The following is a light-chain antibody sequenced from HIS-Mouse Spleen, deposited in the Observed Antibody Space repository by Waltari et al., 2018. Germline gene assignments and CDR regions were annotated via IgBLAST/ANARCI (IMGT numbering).Light chain of an antibody. V-gene: IGLV1-47*01. CDR2: RNN. CDR3: AAWDDSLSGRV. CDR1: SSNIGRNY. Sequence: QSVLTQPPSASGTPGQRVTISCSGSSSNIGRNYVYWYQQLPGTAPKLLIYRNNQRPSGVPDRFSGSKSGTSASLAISGPRSEDEADYYCAAWDDSLSGRVFGGGTKLTVL. J-gene: IGLJ3*02.